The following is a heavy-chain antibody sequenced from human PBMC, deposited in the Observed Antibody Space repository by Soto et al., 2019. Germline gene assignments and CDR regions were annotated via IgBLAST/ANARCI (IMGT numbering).Heavy chain of an antibody. CDR1: GGSFNGYY. D-gene: IGHD4-17*01. V-gene: IGHV4-34*01. CDR3: ARGYSVTSYYYYGMDV. CDR2: INQSGST. J-gene: IGHJ6*02. Sequence: SETLSLTCAVYGGSFNGYYWSWIRQPPGKGLEWIGEINQSGSTNYNPSLKSRVTISVDTSKNQFSLKVSSVTAVDTAVYYCARGYSVTSYYYYGMDVWGQGTTVTVSS.